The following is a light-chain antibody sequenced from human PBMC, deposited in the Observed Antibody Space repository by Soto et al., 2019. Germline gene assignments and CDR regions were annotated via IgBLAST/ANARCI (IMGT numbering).Light chain of an antibody. CDR3: QQGHNWPLT. CDR1: QGISSE. V-gene: IGKV3-15*01. Sequence: EIVMTQSPATLSLSPGERAALSCRASQGISSELAWYQQKPGQPPRLLIYGASTRATVVPARFTGSGSGSDFTLTISGLQSADFAVYYCQQGHNWPLTFGQGTRLEI. J-gene: IGKJ2*01. CDR2: GAS.